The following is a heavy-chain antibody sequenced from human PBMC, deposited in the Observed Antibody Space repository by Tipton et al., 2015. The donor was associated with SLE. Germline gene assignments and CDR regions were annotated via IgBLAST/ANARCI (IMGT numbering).Heavy chain of an antibody. D-gene: IGHD1-26*01. CDR1: GFIFSDYY. CDR3: ASLMGSSNWVDY. J-gene: IGHJ4*02. CDR2: ISSDGQTI. Sequence: SLRLSCAASGFIFSDYYMSWIRQTPGKGLEWVSYISSDGQTIFYADSVQGRFTISRDNTKNSLYLQMTSLRAGDTAVYYCASLMGSSNWVDYWGQGTLVTVSS. V-gene: IGHV3-11*04.